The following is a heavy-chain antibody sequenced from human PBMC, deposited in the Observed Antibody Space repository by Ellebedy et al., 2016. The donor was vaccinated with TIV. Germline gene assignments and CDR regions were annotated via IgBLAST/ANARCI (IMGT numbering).Heavy chain of an antibody. D-gene: IGHD2-15*01. CDR2: ISDRGGST. CDR1: GFTFSSYA. Sequence: GESLKISCVASGFTFSSYAITWVRQAPGKGLEWVSAISDRGGSTYYADSVRGRFTISRDNSKNTLYLQINSLRAEDTAVYYCGKEELVAVTPYLDYWGQGTLVTVSS. V-gene: IGHV3-23*01. CDR3: GKEELVAVTPYLDY. J-gene: IGHJ4*02.